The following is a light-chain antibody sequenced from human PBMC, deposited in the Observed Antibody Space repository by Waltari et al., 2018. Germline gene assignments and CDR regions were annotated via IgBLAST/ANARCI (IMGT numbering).Light chain of an antibody. V-gene: IGLV3-19*01. CDR1: SLRRYY. J-gene: IGLJ2*01. Sequence: SSELTQDPVVSVALGQTVRITCQGDSLRRYYASWFQQKPGQAPALVIYGKNNRPSGIPDRFSGSSSGTTASLTLTGAQAEDEADYYCNSRDSSGNRVLFGGGTKLTVL. CDR3: NSRDSSGNRVL. CDR2: GKN.